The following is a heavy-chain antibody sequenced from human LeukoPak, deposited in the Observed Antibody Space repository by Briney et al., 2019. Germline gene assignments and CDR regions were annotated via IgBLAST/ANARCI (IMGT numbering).Heavy chain of an antibody. CDR1: GFTFSSYA. CDR2: ITGSGHTT. D-gene: IGHD3-3*01. Sequence: PGGSLRLSCAASGFTFSSYAMSWVPQAPGKGLEWVSGITGSGHTTYYADSVKGRFTISRDNSKNTLYVQMNSLRAEDTAVYYCAKAIRNLGWYFDLWGRGTLVTVSS. V-gene: IGHV3-23*01. J-gene: IGHJ2*01. CDR3: AKAIRNLGWYFDL.